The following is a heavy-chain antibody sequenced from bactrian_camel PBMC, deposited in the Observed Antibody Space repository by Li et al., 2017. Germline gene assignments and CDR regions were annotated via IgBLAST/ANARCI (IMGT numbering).Heavy chain of an antibody. D-gene: IGHD1*01. J-gene: IGHJ4*01. CDR1: GYTGRR. V-gene: IGHV3S1*01. CDR2: IYTGSGST. Sequence: HVQLVESGGGSVQAGGSLRLSCLVSGYTGRRMAWFRQAPGKEREGVAAIYTGSGSTYYFDSVKGRFTISRDNDKNTVYLQMDRLTTEDTAVYYCAQVPWLGWPPAATDFAYWGQGTQVTVS. CDR3: AQVPWLGWPPAATDFAY.